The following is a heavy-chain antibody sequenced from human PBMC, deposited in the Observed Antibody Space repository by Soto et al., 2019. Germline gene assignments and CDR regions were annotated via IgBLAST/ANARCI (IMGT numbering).Heavy chain of an antibody. CDR3: PKDRVGLFPSFAY. J-gene: IGHJ4*02. CDR1: GDSISSGGYS. Sequence: QLQLQESGSGLVKPSQTLSLTCAVSGDSISSGGYSWNWIRQPPGKGLEWIGYIYDGGSTYYNPSSKSQVPKQKASSKNQSPRKLSPLPPPAPAGYSLPKDRVGLFPSFAYWAKGPRVTSSS. CDR2: IYDGGST. D-gene: IGHD2-21*01. V-gene: IGHV4-30-2*01.